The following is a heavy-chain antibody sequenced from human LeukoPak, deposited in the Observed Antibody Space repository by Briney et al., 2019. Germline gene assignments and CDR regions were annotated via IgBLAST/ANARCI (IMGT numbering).Heavy chain of an antibody. Sequence: GGSLRLSCAASGFTFSTWDMNWVRQAPGKGLEWVSYISSSTTTIYYADSVKGRFTISRDNAKNSLYLQMNSLRAEDTAVYYCARVFDHWGQGALVTVSS. CDR2: ISSSTTTI. V-gene: IGHV3-48*04. CDR1: GFTFSTWD. J-gene: IGHJ4*02. CDR3: ARVFDH.